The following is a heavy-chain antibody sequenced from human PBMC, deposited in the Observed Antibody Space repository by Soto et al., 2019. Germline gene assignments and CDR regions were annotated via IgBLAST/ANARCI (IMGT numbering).Heavy chain of an antibody. CDR1: GFPFSTYW. CDR2: IKGDGSST. Sequence: GGSLRLSCAASGFPFSTYWMHWVRPAPGTGLEWVSRIKGDGSSTSYADSVKGRFTISRDNAKNTLYLQMNSLGAEDTAVYWCARGIRNYYGVDVWGQGTTVTVSS. V-gene: IGHV3-74*01. J-gene: IGHJ6*02. CDR3: ARGIRNYYGVDV.